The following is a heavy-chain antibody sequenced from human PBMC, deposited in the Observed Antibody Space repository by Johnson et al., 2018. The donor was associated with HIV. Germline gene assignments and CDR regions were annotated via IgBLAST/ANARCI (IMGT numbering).Heavy chain of an antibody. V-gene: IGHV3-7*01. CDR1: GFTFSSYW. J-gene: IGHJ3*02. Sequence: VQLVESGGGLVQPGGSLRLSCAASGFTFSSYWMSWVRQAPGKGLEWVANIKQDGSEKYYVDSVKGRFTISRDNAKNSLYLQMNSLRAEDTAVYYCARGGYYDSSGLQTPLHAFDIWGQGTMVTVSS. D-gene: IGHD3-22*01. CDR2: IKQDGSEK. CDR3: ARGGYYDSSGLQTPLHAFDI.